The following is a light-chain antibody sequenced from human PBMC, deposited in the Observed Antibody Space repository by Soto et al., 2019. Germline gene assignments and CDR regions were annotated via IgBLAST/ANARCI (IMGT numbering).Light chain of an antibody. Sequence: DIQMTQSPSSLSASVGDRVTITCQASQDISNYLNWYQQKPGKAPKLLIYDASNLEIGVPSRFNGSGSVKDFTITISSLQPEDIATYYCQQDDKLPPYTFDQGTKLEIK. CDR3: QQDDKLPPYT. V-gene: IGKV1-33*01. J-gene: IGKJ2*01. CDR2: DAS. CDR1: QDISNY.